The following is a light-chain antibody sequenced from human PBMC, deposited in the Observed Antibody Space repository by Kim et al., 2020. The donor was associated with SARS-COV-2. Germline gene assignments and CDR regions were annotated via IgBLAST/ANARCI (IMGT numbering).Light chain of an antibody. V-gene: IGKV1-33*01. CDR3: QQYDNLPPKLT. CDR2: DAS. J-gene: IGKJ4*01. CDR1: QDISNY. Sequence: VGDRVTITCQASQDISNYLSWYQQKPGKAPKLLIYDASNLETGVPSRFSGSGSGTDFTFTISSLQPEDIATYYCQQYDNLPPKLTFGGGTKVEIK.